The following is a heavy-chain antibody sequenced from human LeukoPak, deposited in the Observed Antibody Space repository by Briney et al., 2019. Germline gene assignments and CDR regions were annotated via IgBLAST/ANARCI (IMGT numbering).Heavy chain of an antibody. CDR1: GFTFSSYA. V-gene: IGHV3-23*01. CDR2: ISGSGGST. CDR3: AKDPRPYPISYGGYQP. J-gene: IGHJ5*02. D-gene: IGHD4-17*01. Sequence: GGSLRLSCAASGFTFSSYAMSWVRQAPGKGLEWVSAISGSGGSTYYADSVKGRFTISRDNSKNTLYLQMNSLRAEDTAVYYCAKDPRPYPISYGGYQPWGQGTLVTVSS.